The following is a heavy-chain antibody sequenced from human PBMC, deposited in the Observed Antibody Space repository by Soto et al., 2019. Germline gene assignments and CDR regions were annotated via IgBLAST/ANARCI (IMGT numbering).Heavy chain of an antibody. Sequence: PSETLSLTCTVSGGSISSSSYYWGWIRQPPGKGLEWIGSIYYSGSTYYNPSLKSRVTISVDTSKNQFSLKLSSVTAADTAVYYCASYGSGSYYDRNPPTQTYFDDWGQGTLVTVSS. CDR3: ASYGSGSYYDRNPPTQTYFDD. V-gene: IGHV4-39*01. CDR1: GGSISSSSYY. CDR2: IYYSGST. J-gene: IGHJ4*02. D-gene: IGHD3-10*01.